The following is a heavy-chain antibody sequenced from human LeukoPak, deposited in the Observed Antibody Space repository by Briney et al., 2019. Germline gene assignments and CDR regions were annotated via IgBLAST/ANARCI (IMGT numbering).Heavy chain of an antibody. CDR1: GYTFTGYY. CDR2: INPNSGGT. CDR3: AREVQQLVRGWFDP. J-gene: IGHJ5*02. V-gene: IGHV1-2*02. D-gene: IGHD6-13*01. Sequence: GASVKVSCKASGYTFTGYYMHWVRQAPGQGLEWMGWINPNSGGTNYAQKFQGRVTMTRDTSISTAYKELSRLRSDDTAVYYCAREVQQLVRGWFDPWGQGTLVTVSS.